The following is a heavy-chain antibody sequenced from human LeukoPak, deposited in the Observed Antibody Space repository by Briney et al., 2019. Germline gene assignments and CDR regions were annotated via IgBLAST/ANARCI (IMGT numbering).Heavy chain of an antibody. Sequence: PGGSLRVSCAASGFTFSSYWMHWVRQALGKGLEWVSRISGDERSISYADSVQGRFTISRDNAKNTLYLQMNSLRAEEAAVYYCAREYCSTTSCSNHDAFDIWGQGTMVTVSS. CDR3: AREYCSTTSCSNHDAFDI. CDR1: GFTFSSYW. J-gene: IGHJ3*02. V-gene: IGHV3-74*01. D-gene: IGHD2-2*01. CDR2: ISGDERSI.